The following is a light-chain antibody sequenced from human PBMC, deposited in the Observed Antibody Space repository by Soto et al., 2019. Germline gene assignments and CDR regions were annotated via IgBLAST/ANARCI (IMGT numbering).Light chain of an antibody. CDR2: DTS. V-gene: IGKV3-15*01. J-gene: IGKJ4*01. CDR3: DRDNNWWLT. Sequence: IVLAPCTATVYLSAGARSFQSNRASQGIGDTLAWYQHKPGQTPRLLIYDTSTRATGVPARFSVSRTGTEFTFICSRLQSEDFPVYYYDRDNNWWLTFGGGTKVDIK. CDR1: QGIGDT.